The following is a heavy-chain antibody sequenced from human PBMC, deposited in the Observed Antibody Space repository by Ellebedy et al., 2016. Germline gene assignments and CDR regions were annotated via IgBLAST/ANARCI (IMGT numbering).Heavy chain of an antibody. CDR2: VSESGDKT. V-gene: IGHV3-23*01. J-gene: IGHJ4*02. Sequence: GESLKISCAASGFSFSSYAMNWVRQAPGKGPEWVSVVSESGDKTDYADAVKGRFTISRDNAKNTLYLQMNSLRAEDTAVYYCTKDKVWFGDCFDSWGQGTLVTVSS. CDR1: GFSFSSYA. CDR3: TKDKVWFGDCFDS. D-gene: IGHD3-10*01.